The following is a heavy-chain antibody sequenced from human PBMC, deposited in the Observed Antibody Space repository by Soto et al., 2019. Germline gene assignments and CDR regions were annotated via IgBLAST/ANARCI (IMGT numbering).Heavy chain of an antibody. CDR2: ISYSGTT. CDR1: GGSLSSYY. D-gene: IGHD5-18*01. Sequence: QVQLQESGPGLVKPSETLSLTCTVSGGSLSSYYWSWIRRPPGMGLEWIASISYSGTTTYNSFLKSRVTISIDASKNQFSLKLTAATAADTAVYYCAREGYNFGPFAYWGQGGVVTVSS. J-gene: IGHJ4*02. CDR3: AREGYNFGPFAY. V-gene: IGHV4-59*01.